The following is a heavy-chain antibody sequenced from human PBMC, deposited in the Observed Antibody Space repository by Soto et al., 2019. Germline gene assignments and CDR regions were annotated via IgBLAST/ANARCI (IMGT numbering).Heavy chain of an antibody. D-gene: IGHD1-1*01. J-gene: IGHJ6*02. Sequence: QVQLVQSGPEVRQPGSSVRVSCKSSGCTFSSSAISWVRQAHGQGLEWMGGIIPIFGTADNAQKFQGRVTITADESTTTASMELSSLTSEETAVYFCARDKDRVQLGGNYYYVMDVLGQGTTVTVSS. CDR2: IIPIFGTA. V-gene: IGHV1-69*12. CDR3: ARDKDRVQLGGNYYYVMDV. CDR1: GCTFSSSA.